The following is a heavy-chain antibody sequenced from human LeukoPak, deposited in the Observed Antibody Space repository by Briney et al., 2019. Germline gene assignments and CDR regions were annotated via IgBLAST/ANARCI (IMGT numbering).Heavy chain of an antibody. CDR1: GFTFSSYW. CDR3: ARWYYYDSSEVGFDY. CDR2: IKQDGSEK. Sequence: GGSLRLSCAASGFTFSSYWMSWVRQAPGKGLEWVANIKQDGSEKYYVDSVKGRFTISRDNAKNSLYLQMNSLRAEDTAVYYCARWYYYDSSEVGFDYWGQGTLVTVSS. V-gene: IGHV3-7*03. D-gene: IGHD3-22*01. J-gene: IGHJ4*02.